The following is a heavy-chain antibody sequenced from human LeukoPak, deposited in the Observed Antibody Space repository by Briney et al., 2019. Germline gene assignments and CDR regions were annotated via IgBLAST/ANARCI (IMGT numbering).Heavy chain of an antibody. CDR1: GFSFSNYG. V-gene: IGHV3-33*01. CDR2: IWYDGSNK. J-gene: IGHJ5*02. Sequence: GGSLRLSCAASGFSFSNYGMHWVRQAPGKGLEWVAVIWYDGSNKYYADSVKGRFTISRDNSKNTLYLQMNSLRVEDTAIYYCARGCCRSTSCYDPWGQGTLVTVSS. CDR3: ARGCCRSTSCYDP. D-gene: IGHD2-2*01.